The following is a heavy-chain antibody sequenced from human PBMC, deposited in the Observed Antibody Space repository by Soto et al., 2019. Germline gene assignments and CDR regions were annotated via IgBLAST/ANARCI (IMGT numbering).Heavy chain of an antibody. J-gene: IGHJ4*02. Sequence: GGSLRLSCAASGLTFSALGRNWVRQAPGKGLEWVSYISSSATNTHYADSVKGRFTISRDNAKNSLYLQMNSLRAEDTAVYYCVNSGWSYWGQGTLVTVSS. CDR2: ISSSATNT. V-gene: IGHV3-48*01. CDR1: GLTFSALG. CDR3: VNSGWSY. D-gene: IGHD6-19*01.